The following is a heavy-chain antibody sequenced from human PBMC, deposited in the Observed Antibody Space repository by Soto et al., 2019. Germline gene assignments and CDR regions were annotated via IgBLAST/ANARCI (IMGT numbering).Heavy chain of an antibody. CDR3: ARGSYSSSWYPKIYYYYGMEV. CDR2: IKQDGSEK. Sequence: TGGSLRLSCAASGFTFSSYWMSWVRQAPGKGLEWVANIKQDGSEKYYVDSVKGRFTISRDNAKNSLYLQMNSLRAEDTAVYYCARGSYSSSWYPKIYYYYGMEVWGQGTTVTVSS. D-gene: IGHD6-13*01. CDR1: GFTFSSYW. V-gene: IGHV3-7*03. J-gene: IGHJ6*02.